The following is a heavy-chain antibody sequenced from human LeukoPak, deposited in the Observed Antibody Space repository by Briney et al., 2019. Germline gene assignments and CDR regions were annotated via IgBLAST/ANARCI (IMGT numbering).Heavy chain of an antibody. D-gene: IGHD6-13*01. CDR2: ISGSGGST. J-gene: IGHJ4*02. CDR1: GFTVSSNY. CDR3: AKEYSSSWTFDY. Sequence: GGSLRLSCAASGFTVSSNYMSWVRQAPGKGLEWVSAISGSGGSTYYADSVKGRFTISRDNSKNTLYLQMNSLRAEDTAVYYCAKEYSSSWTFDYWGQGTLVTVSS. V-gene: IGHV3-23*01.